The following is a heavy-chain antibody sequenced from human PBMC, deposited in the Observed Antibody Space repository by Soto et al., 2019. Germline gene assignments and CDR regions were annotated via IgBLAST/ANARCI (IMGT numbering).Heavy chain of an antibody. CDR2: INTGGSIT. CDR3: ARVPTGKYYCWNY. D-gene: IGHD3-3*01. Sequence: EEQLVESGGGLVQPGGSLRLSCAASGFTFSSYWMHWVRQAPGKGLVWVSRINTGGSITTYADSVKGRFTISRDNAKNTPYLKINSMRGDDTAVYYCARVPTGKYYCWNYWGQGTRVTVSS. J-gene: IGHJ4*02. CDR1: GFTFSSYW. V-gene: IGHV3-74*01.